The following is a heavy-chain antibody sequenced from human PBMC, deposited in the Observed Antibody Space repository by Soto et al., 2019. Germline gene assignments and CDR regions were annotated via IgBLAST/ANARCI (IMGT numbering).Heavy chain of an antibody. CDR3: ARQIYDADTGPNFQYYFDS. CDR1: GYSFAGYW. CDR2: IDPSDSQT. V-gene: IGHV5-10-1*01. D-gene: IGHD5-18*01. Sequence: GESLKISCKGSGYSFAGYWITWVRQKPGKGLEWMGRIDPSDSQTYYSPSFRGHVTISVTKSITTVFLQWSSLRASDTAMYYCARQIYDADTGPNFQYYFDSWGQGTPVTVSS. J-gene: IGHJ4*02.